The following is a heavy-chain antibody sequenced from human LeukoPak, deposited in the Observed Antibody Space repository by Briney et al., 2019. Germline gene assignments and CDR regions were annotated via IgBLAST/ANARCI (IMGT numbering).Heavy chain of an antibody. CDR1: GGTFSNYA. CDR3: ARSDGYNRSFDY. D-gene: IGHD5-24*01. Sequence: SVKVSCKASGGTFSNYAISWVRQAPGQGLEWMGGIIPIFGTANYAQKFRGRVTITADKSTRTAYMELSSLRSEDTAVYYCARSDGYNRSFDYWGQGTLVTVSS. J-gene: IGHJ4*02. CDR2: IIPIFGTA. V-gene: IGHV1-69*06.